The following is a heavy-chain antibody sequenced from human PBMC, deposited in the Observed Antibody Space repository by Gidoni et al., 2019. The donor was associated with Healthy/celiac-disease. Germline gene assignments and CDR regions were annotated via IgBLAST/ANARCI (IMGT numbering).Heavy chain of an antibody. V-gene: IGHV4-34*01. CDR1: GGSFSGYY. CDR2: INHSGST. J-gene: IGHJ6*02. CDR3: ARARVYSSSWYAFYYGMDV. Sequence: QLQLQQWGAGLLKPSETLSLTSAVHGGSFSGYYWSWIRQPPGKGLEWIGEINHSGSTNDNPSRKSRVTISVDTSKNQFSLKLSSVTAADTVVYYCARARVYSSSWYAFYYGMDVWGQGTTVTVSS. D-gene: IGHD6-13*01.